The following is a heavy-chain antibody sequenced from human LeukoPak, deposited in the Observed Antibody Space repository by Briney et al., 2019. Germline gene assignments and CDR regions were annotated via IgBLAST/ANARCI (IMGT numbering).Heavy chain of an antibody. V-gene: IGHV4-59*13. Sequence: SETLSLTCSVSYGSINSYYWSWIRQPPGKGLEWIGYIYSSGRTTYNPSLKGRVTMSVDTSKNRFYLKLTSVTAADTAVYYCAGDYTSGSYRFDFWGRGSLVTVSS. CDR2: IYSSGRT. J-gene: IGHJ4*02. D-gene: IGHD3-10*01. CDR3: AGDYTSGSYRFDF. CDR1: YGSINSYY.